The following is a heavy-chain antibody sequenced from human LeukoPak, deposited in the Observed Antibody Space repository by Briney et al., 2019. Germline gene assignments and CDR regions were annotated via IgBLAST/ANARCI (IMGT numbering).Heavy chain of an antibody. CDR3: ASNTGTVFDY. D-gene: IGHD7-27*01. CDR1: GGSISSGGYS. Sequence: PSETLSLTCAVSGGSISSGGYSWSWIRQPPGKGLEWIGYVYYSGSTEYNPSLRSRVTISLEMSKHQFSLNLTSVTAADTAVYYCASNTGTVFDYWGQGALVTVSS. CDR2: VYYSGST. V-gene: IGHV4-61*08. J-gene: IGHJ4*02.